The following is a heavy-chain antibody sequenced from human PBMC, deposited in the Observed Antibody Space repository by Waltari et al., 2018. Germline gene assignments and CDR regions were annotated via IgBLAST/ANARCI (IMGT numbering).Heavy chain of an antibody. D-gene: IGHD2-8*01. CDR2: IDHSGST. CDR1: GYSLSRGYY. V-gene: IGHV4-38-2*01. Sequence: QVQLQESGPGLVKPSETLSLTCAVSGYSLSRGYYWGWIRQPPGKGREWFGSIDHSGSTYYNPSLKSRVTISVDTSKNQFSLKLSSVTAADTAVYYCARRMGEGVLDEAFDIWGQGTMVTVSS. J-gene: IGHJ3*02. CDR3: ARRMGEGVLDEAFDI.